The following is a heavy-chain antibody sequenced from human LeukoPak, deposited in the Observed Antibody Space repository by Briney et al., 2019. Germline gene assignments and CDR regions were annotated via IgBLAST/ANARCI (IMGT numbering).Heavy chain of an antibody. J-gene: IGHJ5*02. CDR2: IRYDGSNK. V-gene: IGHV3-30*02. CDR1: GFTFSSYG. D-gene: IGHD2-2*01. Sequence: GGSLRLSCAASGFTFSSYGMHWVRQAPGKGLEWVAFIRYDGSNKYYADSVKGRFTISRDNSKNTLYLQMNSLRAEDTAVYYCAKVYDNQLPFNWFDPWGQGTLVTVSS. CDR3: AKVYDNQLPFNWFDP.